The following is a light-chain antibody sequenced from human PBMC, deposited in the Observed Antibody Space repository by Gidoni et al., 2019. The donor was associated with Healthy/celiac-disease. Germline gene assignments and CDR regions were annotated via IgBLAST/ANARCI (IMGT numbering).Light chain of an antibody. V-gene: IGKV4-1*01. CDR1: QSVLYSSNHKNY. Sequence: DSVMTQSPDALAVALGERATINCKSSQSVLYSSNHKNYLAWYQQKPGPPPKLLMYWASTRESGVPDRFSGSGSGTDFTLTISSLQAEDVAVYYCQQYYSTPWTFGQGTKVEIK. CDR2: WAS. CDR3: QQYYSTPWT. J-gene: IGKJ1*01.